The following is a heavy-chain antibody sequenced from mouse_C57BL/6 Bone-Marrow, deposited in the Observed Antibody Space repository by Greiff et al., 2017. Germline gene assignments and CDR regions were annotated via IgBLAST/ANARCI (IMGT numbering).Heavy chain of an antibody. J-gene: IGHJ3*01. CDR2: ISSGGSYT. V-gene: IGHV5-6*01. CDR1: GFTFSSYG. CDR3: ARHGGFAY. D-gene: IGHD1-1*02. Sequence: EVKVVESGGDLVKPGGSLKLSCAASGFTFSSYGMSWVRQTPDKRLEWVATISSGGSYTYYPDSVKGRVTISRDNAKNTLYLQMSSLKSEDTAMYYCARHGGFAYWGQGTLVTVSA.